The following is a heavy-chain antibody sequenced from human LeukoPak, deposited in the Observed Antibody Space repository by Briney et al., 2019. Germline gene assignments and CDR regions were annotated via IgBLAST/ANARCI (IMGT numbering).Heavy chain of an antibody. CDR2: IYYSGTT. J-gene: IGHJ4*02. V-gene: IGHV4-39*07. CDR3: ARASTFPGIDY. CDR1: GGSISSSSYY. Sequence: PSETLSLTCTVSGGSISSSSYYWGWIRQPPGKGLEWIGSIYYSGTTYYNPSLKSRVTISVDTSKNQFSLKLSSVTAADTAVYYCARASTFPGIDYWGQGTLVTVSS. D-gene: IGHD3-10*01.